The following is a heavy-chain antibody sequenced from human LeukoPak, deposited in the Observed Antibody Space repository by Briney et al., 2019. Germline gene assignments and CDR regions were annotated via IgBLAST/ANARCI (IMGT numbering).Heavy chain of an antibody. CDR2: IYPRDSEI. CDR3: ARPAYSSSLSSHFDP. D-gene: IGHD6-13*01. J-gene: IGHJ5*02. V-gene: IGHV5-51*01. CDR1: GYSFSTYW. Sequence: GESLKISCECSGYSFSTYWIAWVRQMPGKGLEWMGSIYPRDSEIRYSPSFQGQVTISADNSISTAYLQWSSLKASDTAMYYCARPAYSSSLSSHFDPWGQGTLVTVSS.